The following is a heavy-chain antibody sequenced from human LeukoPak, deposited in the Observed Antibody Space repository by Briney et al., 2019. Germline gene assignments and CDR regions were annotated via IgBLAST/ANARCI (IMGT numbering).Heavy chain of an antibody. J-gene: IGHJ6*03. D-gene: IGHD3-9*01. Sequence: PGGSLRLSCAASGFTFSSYAMSWVRQAPGKGLEWVSAISGSGGSTYYADSVKGRFTISRDNSKNTLYLQMNSLRAEDTAVYYCAKYLARGYDILTGYPRYDYYYYMDVWGKGTTVTVSS. CDR3: AKYLARGYDILTGYPRYDYYYYMDV. CDR2: ISGSGGST. V-gene: IGHV3-23*01. CDR1: GFTFSSYA.